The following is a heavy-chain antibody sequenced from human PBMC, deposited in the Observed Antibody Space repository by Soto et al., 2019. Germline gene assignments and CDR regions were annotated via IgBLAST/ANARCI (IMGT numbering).Heavy chain of an antibody. CDR2: ISSSSSYI. J-gene: IGHJ4*02. CDR1: GFIFSSYS. D-gene: IGHD2-15*01. CDR3: ARTYCSGGSCSYSPFDY. V-gene: IGHV3-21*01. Sequence: NPGGSLRLSCAASGFIFSSYSMNWVRQAPGKGLEWVSSISSSSSYIYYADSVKGRFTISRDNAKNSLYLQMNSLRAEDTAVYYCARTYCSGGSCSYSPFDYWGQGTLVTVSS.